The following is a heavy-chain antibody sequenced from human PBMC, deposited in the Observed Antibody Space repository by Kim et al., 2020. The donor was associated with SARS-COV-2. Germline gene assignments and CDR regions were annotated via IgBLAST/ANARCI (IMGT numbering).Heavy chain of an antibody. CDR2: IYSGGST. D-gene: IGHD3-10*01. Sequence: GGSLRLSCAASGVTVSSNYMSWVRQAPGKGLEWVSVIYSGGSTYYADSVKGRFTISRDNSKNTLYLQMNSLRAEDTAVYYCARALGDYGMDVWGQGTTVTVSS. V-gene: IGHV3-53*01. CDR1: GVTVSSNY. CDR3: ARALGDYGMDV. J-gene: IGHJ6*02.